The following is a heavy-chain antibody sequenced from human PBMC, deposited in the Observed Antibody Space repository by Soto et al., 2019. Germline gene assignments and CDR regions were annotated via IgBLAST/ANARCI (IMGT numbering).Heavy chain of an antibody. Sequence: QVQLVQSGAEVKKPGASVKVSCKASGYTFTSYAMRWVRQAPGQRLEWMGWINTDNGNTKYSQKFQGRVTITSDTTARASYKELSSITDEATAVYYCASSHALYYYYGMDVWGQGTTVTVSS. CDR2: INTDNGNT. CDR1: GYTFTSYA. D-gene: IGHD2-2*01. CDR3: ASSHALYYYYGMDV. J-gene: IGHJ6*02. V-gene: IGHV1-3*04.